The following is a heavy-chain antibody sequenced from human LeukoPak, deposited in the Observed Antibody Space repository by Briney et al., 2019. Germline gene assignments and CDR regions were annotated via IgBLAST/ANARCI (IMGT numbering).Heavy chain of an antibody. D-gene: IGHD3-9*01. J-gene: IGHJ4*02. CDR2: ISSSSSYI. Sequence: GGSLRLSCAASGFTFSSYSMNWVRQAPGKGLEWVSSISSSSSYIYYADSVKGRFTISRDNAKKSLYLQMNSLRAEDTAVYYCARATTYDILTGYSDYWGQGTLVTVSS. CDR3: ARATTYDILTGYSDY. V-gene: IGHV3-21*01. CDR1: GFTFSSYS.